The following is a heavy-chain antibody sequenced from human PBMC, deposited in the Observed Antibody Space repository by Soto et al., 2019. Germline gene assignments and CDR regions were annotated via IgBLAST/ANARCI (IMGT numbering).Heavy chain of an antibody. V-gene: IGHV1-18*04. CDR2: ISAYNGNT. Sequence: QVQLVQSGAEVKKPGASVKVSCKASGYTFTSYGIIWVRQAPGQVLEWMGWISAYNGNTKYAQKLQGRVTMTTATSTSTAYMELRRMRSDDTAVYYCARGFGTGYYFDYWGQGSLVTVSS. D-gene: IGHD2-8*02. J-gene: IGHJ4*02. CDR3: ARGFGTGYYFDY. CDR1: GYTFTSYG.